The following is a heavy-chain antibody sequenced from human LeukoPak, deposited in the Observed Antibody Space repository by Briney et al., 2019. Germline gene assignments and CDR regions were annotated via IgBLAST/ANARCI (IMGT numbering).Heavy chain of an antibody. CDR1: GYTFTGYY. CDR2: INPNSGGT. V-gene: IGHV1-2*06. CDR3: ARDLDAYNPPLPFDY. J-gene: IGHJ4*02. Sequence: ASVKVSCKASGYTFTGYYMHWVRQAPGQGLEWMRRINPNSGGTNYAQKFQGRVTMTRDTSISTAYMELSRLRSDDTAVYYCARDLDAYNPPLPFDYWGQGILVTVSS. D-gene: IGHD5-24*01.